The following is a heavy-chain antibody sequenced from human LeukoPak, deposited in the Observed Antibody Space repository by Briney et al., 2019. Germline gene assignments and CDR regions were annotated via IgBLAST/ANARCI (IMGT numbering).Heavy chain of an antibody. CDR2: ISYDGGYK. Sequence: GGSLRLSCAASGFTFSTYGMLWVRQAPGKGLEWVAVISYDGGYKSYTESVKGRFTISRDNSKNTLYLQMNSLRAEDTAVYYCARGGDWGQGTLVTVSS. J-gene: IGHJ4*02. V-gene: IGHV3-30*03. CDR3: ARGGD. CDR1: GFTFSTYG.